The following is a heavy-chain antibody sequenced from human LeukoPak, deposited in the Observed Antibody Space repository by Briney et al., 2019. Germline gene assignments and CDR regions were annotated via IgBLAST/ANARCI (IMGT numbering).Heavy chain of an antibody. Sequence: KPSETLSLTCTVSGGSISNSSFYWGWIRQPPGKELEWIASINYGGTTYYNPSLKSRVAISVDTSKNQFSLRLSSVTAADTAVYLCARYVVYGSGKYYFDYWGQGSLVTVSS. J-gene: IGHJ4*02. V-gene: IGHV4-39*01. CDR3: ARYVVYGSGKYYFDY. CDR2: INYGGTT. D-gene: IGHD3-10*01. CDR1: GGSISNSSFY.